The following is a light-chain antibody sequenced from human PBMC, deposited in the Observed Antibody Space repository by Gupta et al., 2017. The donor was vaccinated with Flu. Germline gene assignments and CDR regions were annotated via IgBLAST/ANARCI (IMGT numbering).Light chain of an antibody. J-gene: IGLJ2*01. CDR2: DDK. Sequence: SYELTQPPSVSVAPGQTARMTCGGNNSGSKSVHWYQQKPGQAPVVVVYDDKDRRSGTPAPFSGSHSGATATLTINSVDAGEEADYYCQVWDGGRDDSGLFGGGTKLTVL. CDR1: NSGSKS. CDR3: QVWDGGRDDSGL. V-gene: IGLV3-21*02.